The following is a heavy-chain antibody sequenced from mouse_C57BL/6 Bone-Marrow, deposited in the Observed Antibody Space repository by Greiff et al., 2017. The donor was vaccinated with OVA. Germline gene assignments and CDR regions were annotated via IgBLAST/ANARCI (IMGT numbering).Heavy chain of an antibody. CDR1: GYTFTNYW. V-gene: IGHV1-63*01. J-gene: IGHJ4*01. CDR3: ARFTTVVEREYYYAMDY. CDR2: IYPGGGYT. Sequence: VQLKQSGAELVRPGTSVKMSCKASGYTFTNYWIGWAKQRPGHGLEWIGDIYPGGGYTNYNEKFKGKATLTADKSSSTAYMQFSSLTSEDSAIYYCARFTTVVEREYYYAMDYWGQGTSVTVSS. D-gene: IGHD1-1*01.